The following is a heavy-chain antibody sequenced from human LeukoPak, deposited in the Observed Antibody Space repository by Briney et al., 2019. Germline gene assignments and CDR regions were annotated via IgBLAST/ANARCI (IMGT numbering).Heavy chain of an antibody. CDR2: ISPDSTYI. D-gene: IGHD4-17*01. J-gene: IGHJ5*02. CDR1: GFTFSTYT. V-gene: IGHV3-21*01. CDR3: ARGSYGAYDH. Sequence: GGSLRLSCVGSGFTFSTYTMNWVRQAPGKGLEWVSSISPDSTYIYHADSVRGRFTISRDNAKNSLYLQMDSLRAEDTAVYYCARGSYGAYDHWGQGTLVPVFS.